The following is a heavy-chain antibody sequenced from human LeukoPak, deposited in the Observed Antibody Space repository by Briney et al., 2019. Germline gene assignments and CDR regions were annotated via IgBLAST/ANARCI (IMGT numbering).Heavy chain of an antibody. J-gene: IGHJ4*02. CDR3: ARDLPNVWGLLDAFDY. Sequence: GGSLRLSCAASGFTFSSYSMNWVRQAPGKGLEWVSYISSSSSTIYYADSVKGRFTISRDNAKNSLHLQMNSLRAEDTAVYYCARDLPNVWGLLDAFDYWGQGTLVTVSS. CDR1: GFTFSSYS. CDR2: ISSSSSTI. V-gene: IGHV3-48*01. D-gene: IGHD3-16*01.